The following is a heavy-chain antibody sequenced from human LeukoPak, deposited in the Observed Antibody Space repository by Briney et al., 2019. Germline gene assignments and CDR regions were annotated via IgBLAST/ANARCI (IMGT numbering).Heavy chain of an antibody. Sequence: PGGSLRLSCVASGFTFSDYYMSWIRQAPGKGLEWVSYISSSGSTIYYADSVKGRFTISRDNAKNSLYLQMNSLRAEDTAVYYCASGWGAGYGESTFDYWGQGTLVTVSS. D-gene: IGHD4/OR15-4a*01. CDR1: GFTFSDYY. J-gene: IGHJ4*02. V-gene: IGHV3-11*01. CDR2: ISSSGSTI. CDR3: ASGWGAGYGESTFDY.